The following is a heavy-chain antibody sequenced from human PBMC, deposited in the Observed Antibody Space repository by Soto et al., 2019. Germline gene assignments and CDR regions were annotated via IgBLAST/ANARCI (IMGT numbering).Heavy chain of an antibody. Sequence: QVQLQESGPGLVKPSETLSLTCTVSGGSLSRYYWSWIRQPDGKGLVWIGRISTSGRTNYNPSLKSRVTMSVDTSKNQLSLGLSSVTAADTAGYYCARGSCRSISCDGFDYWGQGTLVTVSS. V-gene: IGHV4-4*07. J-gene: IGHJ4*02. CDR3: ARGSCRSISCDGFDY. CDR1: GGSLSRYY. CDR2: ISTSGRT. D-gene: IGHD2-2*01.